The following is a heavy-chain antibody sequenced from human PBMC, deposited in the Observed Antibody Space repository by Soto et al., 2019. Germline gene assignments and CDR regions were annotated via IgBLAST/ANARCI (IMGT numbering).Heavy chain of an antibody. CDR2: IYYSGST. CDR3: ARGYTLPPNWFDP. CDR1: GGSISSGDYY. J-gene: IGHJ5*02. D-gene: IGHD3-16*02. V-gene: IGHV4-30-4*01. Sequence: SETLSLTCTVSGGSISSGDYYWSWIRQPPGKGLEWIGYIYYSGSTYYNPSLKSRVTISVDTSENQFSLKLSSVTAADTAVYYCARGYTLPPNWFDPWGQGTLVTAPQ.